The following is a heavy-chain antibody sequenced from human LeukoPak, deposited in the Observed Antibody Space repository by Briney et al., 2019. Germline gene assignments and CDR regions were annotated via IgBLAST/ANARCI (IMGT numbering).Heavy chain of an antibody. J-gene: IGHJ6*02. Sequence: SETLSLTCTVSGGSISSGDYSWSWIRQPPGKGLEWIGYIYYSGSTYYNPSLKSRVTISVDTSKNQFSLKLSSVTAADTAVYYCAREQYYYYGMDVWGQGTTVTVSS. V-gene: IGHV4-30-4*01. CDR3: AREQYYYYGMDV. CDR1: GGSISSGDYS. CDR2: IYYSGST.